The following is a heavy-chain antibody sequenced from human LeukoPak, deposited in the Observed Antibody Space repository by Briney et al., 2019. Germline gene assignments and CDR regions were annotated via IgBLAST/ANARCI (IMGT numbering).Heavy chain of an antibody. J-gene: IGHJ4*02. V-gene: IGHV3-21*01. CDR3: TSGF. Sequence: GGSLRLSCAAPGFTFSSYTMNWVRQAPGKGLEWVSSLNSDGSDIYYADSVKGRFTISRDNAKNSLYLQMNSLTAEDTAVYYCTSGFWGQGTLVTVSS. CDR1: GFTFSSYT. D-gene: IGHD5-12*01. CDR2: LNSDGSDI.